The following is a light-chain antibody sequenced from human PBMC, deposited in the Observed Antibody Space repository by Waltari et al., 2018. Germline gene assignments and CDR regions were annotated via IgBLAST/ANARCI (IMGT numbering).Light chain of an antibody. Sequence: IVLTQSPDTLSLSPGERATLSCWASQSVGIYLAWYQQKPGQAPRLLIYDASKMATGIPARFSGSGSGTDFTLTISSLEPEDFAVYYCQQRSISCTFGQGTRLEI. CDR3: QQRSISCT. CDR1: QSVGIY. CDR2: DAS. V-gene: IGKV3-11*01. J-gene: IGKJ2*02.